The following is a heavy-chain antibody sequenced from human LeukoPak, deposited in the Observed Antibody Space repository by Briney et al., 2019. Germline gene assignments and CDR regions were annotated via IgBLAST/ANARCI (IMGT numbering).Heavy chain of an antibody. Sequence: SETLSLTCTVSGVSISSSSYYWGWIRQPPGKGLEWIGSIYYSGSTYYNPSLKSRVTISVDTSKNQFSLKLSSVTAADTAVYYCAREDSTYYYMDVWGKGTTVTVSS. J-gene: IGHJ6*03. CDR3: AREDSTYYYMDV. CDR1: GVSISSSSYY. CDR2: IYYSGST. V-gene: IGHV4-39*02. D-gene: IGHD2/OR15-2a*01.